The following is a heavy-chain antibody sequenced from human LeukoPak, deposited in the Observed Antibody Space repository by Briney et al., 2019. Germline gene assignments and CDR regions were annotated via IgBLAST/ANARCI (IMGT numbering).Heavy chain of an antibody. CDR2: IYHSGST. CDR1: GGSISSGGYS. D-gene: IGHD5-18*01. CDR3: ARGRGYSYEEYYFDY. V-gene: IGHV4-30-2*01. J-gene: IGHJ4*02. Sequence: SETLSLTCAVSGGSISSGGYSWSWIRQPPGKGLEWIGYIYHSGSTYYDPSLKSRVTISVDRSKNQFSLKLSSVTAADTAVYYCARGRGYSYEEYYFDYWGQGTLVTVSS.